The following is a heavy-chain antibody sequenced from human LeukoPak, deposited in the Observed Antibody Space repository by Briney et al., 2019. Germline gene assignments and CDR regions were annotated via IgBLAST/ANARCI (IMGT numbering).Heavy chain of an antibody. CDR2: ISWNSGSI. CDR1: GFTFDDYA. V-gene: IGHV3-9*01. CDR3: ARGSSAFYYLDY. Sequence: GGSLRLSCAASGFTFDDYAMHWVRQAPGKGLEWVSGISWNSGSIGYADSVKGRFTISRDNSKNTVYLQMNSLRAEDTAIYYCARGSSAFYYLDYWGQGTLVTVSS. J-gene: IGHJ4*02. D-gene: IGHD6-13*01.